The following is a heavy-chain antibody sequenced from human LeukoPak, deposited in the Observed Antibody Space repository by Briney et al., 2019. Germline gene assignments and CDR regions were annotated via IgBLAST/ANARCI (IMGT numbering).Heavy chain of an antibody. D-gene: IGHD1-26*01. V-gene: IGHV3-48*03. CDR1: GFTFSSYE. Sequence: GGSLRLSCAASGFTFSSYEMNWVRQAPGKGLEWVSYISSSGSTIYYADSVKGRFTISRDNAKNSLYLQLNSLRAEDTAVYYCARSLVVGATYPYHWGQGTLVAVSS. CDR2: ISSSGSTI. CDR3: ARSLVVGATYPYH. J-gene: IGHJ5*02.